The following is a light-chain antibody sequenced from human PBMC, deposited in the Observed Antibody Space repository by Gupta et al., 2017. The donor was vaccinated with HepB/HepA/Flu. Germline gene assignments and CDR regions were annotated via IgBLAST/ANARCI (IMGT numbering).Light chain of an antibody. CDR2: EDN. Sequence: NFMLTQPHSVSESPGKTVTISCTRSSGSMASNYVQWYQQRPGSAPTTVIYEDNQRPSGVPDRFSGSIDSSSNSASLTISGLKTEDEADYYCQSYDSSNHRVFGGGTKLTVL. J-gene: IGLJ3*02. CDR3: QSYDSSNHRV. V-gene: IGLV6-57*03. CDR1: SGSMASNY.